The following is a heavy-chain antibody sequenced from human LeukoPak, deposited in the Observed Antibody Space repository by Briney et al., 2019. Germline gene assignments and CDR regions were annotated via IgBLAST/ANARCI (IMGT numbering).Heavy chain of an antibody. CDR3: ARGAPPGIAVAVTNWFDP. CDR1: GDSVSSNSAA. V-gene: IGHV6-1*01. CDR2: TYYRSKWYN. D-gene: IGHD6-19*01. J-gene: IGHJ5*02. Sequence: SQTLSLTCVIYGDSVSSNSAAWNWIRQSPPRGLEWLGRTYYRSKWYNDYAVSVKSRITINPDTSKNQFSLQLNSVTPEDTAVYYCARGAPPGIAVAVTNWFDPWGQGTLVTVSS.